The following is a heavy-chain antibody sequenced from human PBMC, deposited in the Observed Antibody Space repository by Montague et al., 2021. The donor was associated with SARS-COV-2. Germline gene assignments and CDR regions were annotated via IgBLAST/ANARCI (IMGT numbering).Heavy chain of an antibody. CDR3: ARDHMTTMFMVYYYGMDV. CDR1: GDSISSYY. Sequence: SETLSLTCTVSGDSISSYYWSWIRQPAGKGLEWIGRIYTSGSTKXNPSLKSRVTMPVDTSKNQFSLKLSSVTAADTAVYYCARDHMTTMFMVYYYGMDVWGQGTTVTVSS. CDR2: IYTSGST. V-gene: IGHV4-4*07. J-gene: IGHJ6*02. D-gene: IGHD5-24*01.